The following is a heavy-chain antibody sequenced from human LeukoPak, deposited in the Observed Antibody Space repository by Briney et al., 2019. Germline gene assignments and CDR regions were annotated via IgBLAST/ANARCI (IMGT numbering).Heavy chain of an antibody. V-gene: IGHV3-23*01. Sequence: PGGSLRLSCAASGSTFSSYAMSWVRQAPGKGLEWVSAISGSGSTTYYADSVKGRFTISRDNSKNTLYLQKNSLRAEDTAVYYCATKSDTSGWYLGHFDYWGQGTLVTVSS. J-gene: IGHJ4*02. D-gene: IGHD6-19*01. CDR2: ISGSGSTT. CDR3: ATKSDTSGWYLGHFDY. CDR1: GSTFSSYA.